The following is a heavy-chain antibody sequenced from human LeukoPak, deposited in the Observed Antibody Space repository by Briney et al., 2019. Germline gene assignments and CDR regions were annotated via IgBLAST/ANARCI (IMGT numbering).Heavy chain of an antibody. CDR2: TYYRSKWYN. D-gene: IGHD5-12*01. J-gene: IGHJ4*02. Sequence: SQTLSLTCAISGDSVSSNSAAWNWIRQSPSRGLEWLGRTYYRSKWYNDYAVSVKSRITINPDTSKNQFSLQLNSVTAADTAVYYCARHQSDSGYDTSRGNFDYWGQGTLVTVSS. V-gene: IGHV6-1*01. CDR1: GDSVSSNSAA. CDR3: ARHQSDSGYDTSRGNFDY.